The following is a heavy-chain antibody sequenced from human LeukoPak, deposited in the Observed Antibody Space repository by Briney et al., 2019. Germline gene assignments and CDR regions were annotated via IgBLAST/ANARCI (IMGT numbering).Heavy chain of an antibody. D-gene: IGHD2-15*01. Sequence: SETLSLTCAVYGGSFSGYYWSWIRQPPGKGLEWIGEINHSGSTNYNPSLKSRVTISVDTSKNQFSLKLSSVTAADTAVYYCARGWDIVVVGYFDYWGQGTLVTVSS. V-gene: IGHV4-34*01. CDR1: GGSFSGYY. CDR3: ARGWDIVVVGYFDY. J-gene: IGHJ4*02. CDR2: INHSGST.